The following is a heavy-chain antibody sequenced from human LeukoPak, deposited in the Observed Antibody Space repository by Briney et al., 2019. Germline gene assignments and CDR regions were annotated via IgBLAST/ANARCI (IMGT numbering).Heavy chain of an antibody. Sequence: KSSETLSLTCAVYGGSFSGYYWSWIRQPPGKGLEWIGEINHSGSTNYNPPLKSRVTISVDTSKNQFSLKLSSVTAADTAVYYCAKGPGIAVAVYHDYWGQGTLVTVSS. CDR2: INHSGST. D-gene: IGHD6-19*01. CDR3: AKGPGIAVAVYHDY. J-gene: IGHJ4*02. V-gene: IGHV4-34*01. CDR1: GGSFSGYY.